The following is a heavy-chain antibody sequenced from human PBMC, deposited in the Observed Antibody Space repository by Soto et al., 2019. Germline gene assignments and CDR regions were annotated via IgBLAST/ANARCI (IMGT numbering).Heavy chain of an antibody. CDR3: AKGSFDPRAYYFDY. CDR2: ISGSGGST. D-gene: IGHD3-9*01. J-gene: IGHJ4*02. Sequence: GGSLKLSCAASGFTFNSYAMSWVRQAPGKGLEWVSAISGSGGSTYYADSVKGRFTISRDNSKNTLYLQMNSLRAEDTAVYYCAKGSFDPRAYYFDYWGQGTLVTVSS. V-gene: IGHV3-23*01. CDR1: GFTFNSYA.